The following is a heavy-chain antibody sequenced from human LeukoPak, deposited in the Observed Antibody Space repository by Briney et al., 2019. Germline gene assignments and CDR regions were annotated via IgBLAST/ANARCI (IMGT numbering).Heavy chain of an antibody. Sequence: SETLFLTCAVYGGSFSGYYWSWIRQPPWKGLEWIGEINHSGSTNYNPSLKSRVTISVDTSKNQFSLKLSSVTAADTAVYYCARTYYYDSSGILEYFQHWGQGTLVTVSS. J-gene: IGHJ1*01. CDR3: ARTYYYDSSGILEYFQH. CDR2: INHSGST. V-gene: IGHV4-34*01. CDR1: GGSFSGYY. D-gene: IGHD3-22*01.